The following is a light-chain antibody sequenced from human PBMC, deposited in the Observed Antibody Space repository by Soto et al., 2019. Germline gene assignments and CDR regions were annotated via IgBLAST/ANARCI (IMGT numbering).Light chain of an antibody. V-gene: IGKV3-20*01. CDR1: QSVSSN. Sequence: EIVMTQSPATLSVSPGERATLSCRASQSVSSNLAWYQQKPGQPPTLLIYAASSRVTGIPDRFSGSGSGTDFTLTISRLEPEDFAVYYCQQYGSSSTWTFGQGTKVEIK. CDR3: QQYGSSSTWT. CDR2: AAS. J-gene: IGKJ1*01.